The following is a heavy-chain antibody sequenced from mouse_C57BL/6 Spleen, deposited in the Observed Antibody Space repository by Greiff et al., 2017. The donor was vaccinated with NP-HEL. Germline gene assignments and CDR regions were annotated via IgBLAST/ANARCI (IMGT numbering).Heavy chain of an antibody. CDR1: GFSLTSYG. CDR2: IWRGGST. Sequence: VQLQQSGPGLVQPSQSLSITCTVSGFSLTSYGVHWVRQSPGKGLEWLGVIWRGGSTDYNAAFMSRLSITKDNSKSQVFFKMNSLQADDTAIYYCAKRDSYGSSNSFAYWGQGTLVTVSA. V-gene: IGHV2-5*01. J-gene: IGHJ3*01. CDR3: AKRDSYGSSNSFAY. D-gene: IGHD1-1*01.